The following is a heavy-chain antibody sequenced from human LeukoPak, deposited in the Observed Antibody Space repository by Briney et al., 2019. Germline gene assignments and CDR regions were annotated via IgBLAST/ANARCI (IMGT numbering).Heavy chain of an antibody. CDR1: GNFVSSGFY. Sequence: PSETLTLTCTVSGNFVSSGFYWVWLRQPPGKGLQWIGSLYITGTTYYNPSLAGRVTVSIDSSRNQFSVTLRSVTATDTAVYYSASQCAVTNTRRFDLWRQGSLVTVSA. V-gene: IGHV4-38-2*02. CDR2: LYITGTT. D-gene: IGHD4-17*01. J-gene: IGHJ3*01. CDR3: ASQCAVTNTRRFDL.